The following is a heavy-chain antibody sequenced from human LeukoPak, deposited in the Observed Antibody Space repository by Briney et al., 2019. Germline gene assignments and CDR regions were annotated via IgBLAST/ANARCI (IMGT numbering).Heavy chain of an antibody. V-gene: IGHV3-7*01. CDR1: GFTFSSYW. CDR2: IKQDGSEK. CDR3: ARVSLGGYDFAPTFDY. Sequence: GGSLRLSCVVSGFTFSSYWMSWVRQAPGKGLEWVASIKQDGSEKYYVDSVKGRFIISRDNARNSLYLQMNSLRAEDTAVNYCARVSLGGYDFAPTFDYWGQGTLVTVSS. J-gene: IGHJ4*02. D-gene: IGHD5-12*01.